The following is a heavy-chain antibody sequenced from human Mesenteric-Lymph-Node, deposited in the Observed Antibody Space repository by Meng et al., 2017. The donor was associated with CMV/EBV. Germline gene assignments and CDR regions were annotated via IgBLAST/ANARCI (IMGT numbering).Heavy chain of an antibody. CDR1: GGSFSGYD. J-gene: IGHJ4*02. V-gene: IGHV4-34*01. D-gene: IGHD4-11*01. Sequence: SETLSPTCAVYGGSFSGYDWNWTRQLPGKGLEWFGEINHNERTNYNPSLKSRITISVDTSKNQFSLTLSSVTAADTAIYYCARDTVARGVDYWGQGTLVTVSS. CDR2: INHNERT. CDR3: ARDTVARGVDY.